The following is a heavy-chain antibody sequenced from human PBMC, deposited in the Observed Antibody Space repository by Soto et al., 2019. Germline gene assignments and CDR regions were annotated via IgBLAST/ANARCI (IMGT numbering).Heavy chain of an antibody. D-gene: IGHD5-12*01. CDR1: GGTFSSYT. CDR3: ARDKVRGYVYGRLDY. V-gene: IGHV1-69*08. Sequence: QVQLVQSGAEVKKPGSSVKVSCKASGGTFSSYTISWVRQAPEQGLEWMGRIIPILGIANYAQKFQGRVTITADKSTSTAYMELSSLRSEDTAVYYCARDKVRGYVYGRLDYWGQGTLVTVSS. J-gene: IGHJ4*02. CDR2: IIPILGIA.